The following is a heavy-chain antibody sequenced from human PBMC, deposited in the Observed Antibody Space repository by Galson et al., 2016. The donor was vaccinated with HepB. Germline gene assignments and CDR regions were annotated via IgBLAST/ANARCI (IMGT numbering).Heavy chain of an antibody. CDR2: IYYSGST. V-gene: IGHV4-61*01. Sequence: SETLSLTCSVSGGSVSSRYYWTWIRQSPGKGLEWIGYIYYSGSTRYNPSLERRVTISVDTSRNQFSLKLSSVTAADTAVYYCTRDPIDCSGGSCSSTGEGMDVWGQGTTVTVSS. CDR1: GGSVSSRYY. CDR3: TRDPIDCSGGSCSSTGEGMDV. J-gene: IGHJ6*02. D-gene: IGHD2-15*01.